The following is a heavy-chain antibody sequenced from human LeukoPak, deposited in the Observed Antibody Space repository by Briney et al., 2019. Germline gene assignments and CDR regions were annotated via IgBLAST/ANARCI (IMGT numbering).Heavy chain of an antibody. CDR1: GLTFCDYW. D-gene: IGHD1-7*01. Sequence: GGSLRLSSAASGLTFCDYWVDGVRQAPGKGLLCVSRITTAGTTINDADPVKGRFTISRANGKNTLYLQMNRLRADDTAVYYCATAGNYRFDYCGQGSLVTVSS. CDR2: ITTAGTTI. J-gene: IGHJ4*02. V-gene: IGHV3-74*01. CDR3: ATAGNYRFDY.